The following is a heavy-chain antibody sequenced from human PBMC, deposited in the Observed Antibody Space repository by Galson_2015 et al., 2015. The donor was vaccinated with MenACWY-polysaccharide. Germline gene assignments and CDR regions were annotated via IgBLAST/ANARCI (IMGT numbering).Heavy chain of an antibody. J-gene: IGHJ4*02. Sequence: SETLSLTCAVYGESFSGYYWSWLRQPPGRGLEWIGEISHRGSTNYNPSLKSRVTISVDTSKNQFSLKLNSMTAADTANYCARVDIVTTNYFDYWGQGILVTVSS. CDR1: GESFSGYY. V-gene: IGHV4-34*01. CDR2: ISHRGST. CDR3: ARVDIVTTNYFDY. D-gene: IGHD5-12*01.